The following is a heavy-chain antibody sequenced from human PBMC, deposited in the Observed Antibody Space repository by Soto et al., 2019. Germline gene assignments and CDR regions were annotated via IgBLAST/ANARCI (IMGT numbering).Heavy chain of an antibody. CDR1: GYSFTSYW. CDR3: ARPSIAARTYYFDY. D-gene: IGHD6-6*01. V-gene: IGHV5-51*01. J-gene: IGHJ4*02. Sequence: GESLKISCKGSGYSFTSYWIGWGRQMPGKGLEWMGFIYPSDSDTRYSPSFPGQGAISANKSISTAYLQWSSLKASDTAMYYCARPSIAARTYYFDYWGQGTLVTVSS. CDR2: IYPSDSDT.